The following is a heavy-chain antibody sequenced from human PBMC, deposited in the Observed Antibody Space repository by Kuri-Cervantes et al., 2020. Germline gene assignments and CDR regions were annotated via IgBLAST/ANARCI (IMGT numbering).Heavy chain of an antibody. J-gene: IGHJ2*01. CDR3: ARVTAGGGWYFDL. CDR1: GFTVSSNY. CDR2: INSDGSST. V-gene: IGHV3-74*01. Sequence: GESLKISCAASGFTVSSNYMSWVRQAPGKGLVWVSRINSDGSSTSYADSVKGRFTISRDNAKNTLYLQMNSLRAEDTAVYYCARVTAGGGWYFDLWGRGTLVTVSS. D-gene: IGHD6-13*01.